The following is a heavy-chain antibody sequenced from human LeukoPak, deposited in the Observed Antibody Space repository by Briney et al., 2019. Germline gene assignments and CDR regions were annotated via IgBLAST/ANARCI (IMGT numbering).Heavy chain of an antibody. V-gene: IGHV1-69*13. CDR2: IIPIFGTA. J-gene: IGHJ4*02. D-gene: IGHD1-26*01. CDR3: ASMVVGATTRGGIDY. CDR1: GGTFSSYA. Sequence: SVKVSCKASGGTFSSYAISWVRQAPGQGLEWMGGIIPIFGTANYAQKFQGRVTITADESTSTAYMELSSLRSEDTAVYYCASMVVGATTRGGIDYWGQGTLVTVSS.